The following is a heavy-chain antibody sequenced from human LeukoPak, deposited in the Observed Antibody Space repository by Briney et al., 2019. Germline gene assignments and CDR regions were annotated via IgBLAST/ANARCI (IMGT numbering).Heavy chain of an antibody. D-gene: IGHD2-15*01. CDR2: ISSSSSTI. Sequence: GGSLRLSCAASGFTFSSYSMNWVRQAPGKGLEWVSYISSSSSTIYYADSVKGRFTISRDNAKNSLYLQMNSLRAEDTAVYYCASTPTYFDYWGQGTLVTVSS. CDR3: ASTPTYFDY. V-gene: IGHV3-48*01. CDR1: GFTFSSYS. J-gene: IGHJ4*02.